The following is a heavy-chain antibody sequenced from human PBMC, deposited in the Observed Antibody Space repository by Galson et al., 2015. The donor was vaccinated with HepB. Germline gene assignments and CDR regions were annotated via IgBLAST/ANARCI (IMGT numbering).Heavy chain of an antibody. D-gene: IGHD2-15*01. CDR2: ISAYNGNT. CDR1: GYTFTSYG. J-gene: IGHJ6*03. Sequence: CKASGYTFTSYGISWVRQAPGQGLEWMGWISAYNGNTNYAQKLQGRVTMTTDTSTSTAYMELRSLRSDDTAVYYCARDDIVVVVAATPPNYYYYMDVWGKGTTVTVSS. V-gene: IGHV1-18*01. CDR3: ARDDIVVVVAATPPNYYYYMDV.